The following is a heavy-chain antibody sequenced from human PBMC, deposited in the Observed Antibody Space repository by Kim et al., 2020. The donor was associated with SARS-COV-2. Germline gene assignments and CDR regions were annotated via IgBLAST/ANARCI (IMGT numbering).Heavy chain of an antibody. Sequence: GGSLRLSCAASGFTFGDYAMHWVRQAPGKGLEWVSGISWNSGSIGYADSVKGRFTISRDNAKNSLYLQMNSLRAEDTALYYCAKSSSGWVDTAMGYYFDYWGQGTLVTVSS. D-gene: IGHD5-18*01. J-gene: IGHJ4*02. V-gene: IGHV3-9*01. CDR2: ISWNSGSI. CDR3: AKSSSGWVDTAMGYYFDY. CDR1: GFTFGDYA.